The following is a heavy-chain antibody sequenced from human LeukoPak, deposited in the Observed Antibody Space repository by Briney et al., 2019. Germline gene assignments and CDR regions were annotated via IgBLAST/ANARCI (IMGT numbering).Heavy chain of an antibody. CDR3: AKGGVSSSLDY. D-gene: IGHD6-13*01. J-gene: IGHJ4*02. Sequence: GGSLRLSCAASGFTFSSYAMSWVRQAPGKGLEWVSAISGSGGSTYYADSVKGRFTISRDNSKNTLDLQMNSLRAEDTGVYYCAKGGVSSSLDYWGQGTLVTVSS. CDR2: ISGSGGST. CDR1: GFTFSSYA. V-gene: IGHV3-23*01.